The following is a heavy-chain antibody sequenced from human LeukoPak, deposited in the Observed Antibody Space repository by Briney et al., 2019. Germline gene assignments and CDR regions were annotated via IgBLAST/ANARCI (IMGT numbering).Heavy chain of an antibody. CDR2: ISAYSGYT. D-gene: IGHD5/OR15-5a*01. CDR3: ARDAVSTTTAGGIDY. V-gene: IGHV1-18*01. Sequence: GASVKVSCKASGYTFTNYGISWVRQAPEQGLEWMGWISAYSGYTHYAQKIQGRVTVTTEASTSTAYMELRSLTSYDTAVYYCARDAVSTTTAGGIDYWGQGTLVTVSS. CDR1: GYTFTNYG. J-gene: IGHJ4*02.